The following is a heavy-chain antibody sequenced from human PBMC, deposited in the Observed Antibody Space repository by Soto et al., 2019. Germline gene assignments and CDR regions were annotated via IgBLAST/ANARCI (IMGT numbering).Heavy chain of an antibody. V-gene: IGHV1-69*13. CDR1: GGTFSSYA. D-gene: IGHD6-19*01. CDR2: IIPIFGTA. Sequence: RASVKVSCKASGGTFSSYAISWVRQAPGQGLEWMGGIIPIFGTANYAQKFQGRVTITADESTSTAYMELSSLRSEDTAVYYCARGGSGWYFDYWGQGTLVTVSS. J-gene: IGHJ4*02. CDR3: ARGGSGWYFDY.